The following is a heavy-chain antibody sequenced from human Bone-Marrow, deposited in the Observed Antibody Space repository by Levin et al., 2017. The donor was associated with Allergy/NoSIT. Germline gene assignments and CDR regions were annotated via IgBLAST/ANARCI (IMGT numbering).Heavy chain of an antibody. CDR3: AKGGRKSILTGYYYYYMDV. CDR2: ISSSGGSA. Sequence: GGSLRLSCAASGLTFSSYAMSWVRQAPGKGLEWVSSISSSGGSAYYADSVKGRFTISRDNSKNTLYLQMNSLRAEDTAVYYCAKGGRKSILTGYYYYYMDVWGQGTTVTVSS. D-gene: IGHD3-9*01. J-gene: IGHJ6*03. CDR1: GLTFSSYA. V-gene: IGHV3-23*01.